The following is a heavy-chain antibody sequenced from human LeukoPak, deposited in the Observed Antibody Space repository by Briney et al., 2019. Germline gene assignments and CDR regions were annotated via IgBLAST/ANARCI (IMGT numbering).Heavy chain of an antibody. D-gene: IGHD3-3*01. CDR3: ARNDGVV. Sequence: ASVKVSCKASGFAFTEYYMHWVRQAPGQGLEWMEWINPNSGGAHYAPKFQGRVTMTTDTSITTAYVELSRLKFDDTAVYYCARNDGVVWGQGTLVTVSS. CDR1: GFAFTEYY. J-gene: IGHJ4*02. CDR2: INPNSGGA. V-gene: IGHV1-2*02.